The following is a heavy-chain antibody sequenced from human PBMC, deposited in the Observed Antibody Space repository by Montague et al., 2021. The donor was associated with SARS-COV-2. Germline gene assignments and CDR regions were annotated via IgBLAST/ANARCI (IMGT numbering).Heavy chain of an antibody. D-gene: IGHD3-10*01. J-gene: IGHJ6*02. CDR1: GFSPSTSGMC. Sequence: PALVKPTQTLTLTCTFSGFSPSTSGMCVSWIRQPPGKALEWLALIDWDDDKYYSTSLKTRLTISKDTSKNQVVLTMTNMDPVDTATYYCARIREYYGSGCSYYYGMDVWGQGTTVTVSS. CDR2: IDWDDDK. CDR3: ARIREYYGSGCSYYYGMDV. V-gene: IGHV2-70*01.